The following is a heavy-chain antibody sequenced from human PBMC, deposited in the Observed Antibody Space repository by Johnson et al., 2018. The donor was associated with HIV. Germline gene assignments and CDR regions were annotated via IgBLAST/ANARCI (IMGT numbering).Heavy chain of an antibody. J-gene: IGHJ3*02. CDR2: IYSGGSI. V-gene: IGHV3-53*01. CDR1: GFSVSSNY. Sequence: VQLVESGGGLIQPGGSLRLSCAASGFSVSSNYMTWVRQAPGKGLEWVSVIYSGGSIYYADSVKGRFTISRDNSKNTLHLQMNGLGVDDTAVYYCARVGLGGVPWTLDIWGQGTMVTVSS. CDR3: ARVGLGGVPWTLDI. D-gene: IGHD2-8*02.